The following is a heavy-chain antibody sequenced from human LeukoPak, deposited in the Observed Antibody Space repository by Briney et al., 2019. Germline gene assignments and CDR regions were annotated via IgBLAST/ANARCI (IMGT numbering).Heavy chain of an antibody. Sequence: GASVKVSCKASGYTFSSYGVSWVRQAPGQGLEWMGWINTYNVNTKYAQKFQGRVTLPTDASTSTAYMELRSLRSDDTAVYYCARDSRRGYTYGYDYWGEGTLVTVPT. CDR3: ARDSRRGYTYGYDY. CDR1: GYTFSSYG. V-gene: IGHV1-18*01. D-gene: IGHD5-18*01. CDR2: INTYNVNT. J-gene: IGHJ4*02.